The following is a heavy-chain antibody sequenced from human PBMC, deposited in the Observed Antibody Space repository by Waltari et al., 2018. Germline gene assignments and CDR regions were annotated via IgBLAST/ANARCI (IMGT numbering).Heavy chain of an antibody. V-gene: IGHV2-26*01. Sequence: QVTLTESGPVLVKPTETLTLTCTVSGFSLSNARMGVSWIRQPPGKALEWLAHIFSNDEKSYSTSLKSRLTISKDTSKSQVVLTMTNMDPVDTATYYCARDRGIVGATTALDYWGQGTLVTVSS. CDR1: GFSLSNARMG. CDR2: IFSNDEK. D-gene: IGHD1-26*01. CDR3: ARDRGIVGATTALDY. J-gene: IGHJ4*02.